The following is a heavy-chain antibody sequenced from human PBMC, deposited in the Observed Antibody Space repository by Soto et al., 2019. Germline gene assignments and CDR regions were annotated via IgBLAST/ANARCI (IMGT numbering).Heavy chain of an antibody. CDR3: ARDRDPTEYNWFDP. Sequence: ASVKVSCKASGYTFTNYGITWVRQAPGQRLEWMGWINAGNGNTKYSQKLQGRVTITRDTSASTAYMELSSLRSEDTAVYYCARDRDPTEYNWFDPWGQGTLVTVSS. D-gene: IGHD2-21*02. CDR2: INAGNGNT. J-gene: IGHJ5*02. V-gene: IGHV1-3*01. CDR1: GYTFTNYG.